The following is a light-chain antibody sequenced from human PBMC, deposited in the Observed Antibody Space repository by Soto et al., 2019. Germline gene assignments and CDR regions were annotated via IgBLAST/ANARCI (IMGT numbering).Light chain of an antibody. CDR3: QQRYNLPLT. J-gene: IGKJ1*01. Sequence: EIVLTQSPATLSLSPGGRATLSCRASQTLSTYVAWYQQKPGQAPRLLIYDASNRATGIPARFSGSGSGAYFTLTISSLEPEDFAVYYCQQRYNLPLTFGQGTKVEI. V-gene: IGKV3-11*01. CDR1: QTLSTY. CDR2: DAS.